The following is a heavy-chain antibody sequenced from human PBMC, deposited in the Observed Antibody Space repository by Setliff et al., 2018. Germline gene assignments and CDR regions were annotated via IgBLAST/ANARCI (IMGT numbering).Heavy chain of an antibody. J-gene: IGHJ5*02. CDR2: IYYRGGT. Sequence: SETLSLTCTVSGCSISSHYWSWIRQPPGKGLEWIGSIYYRGGTNYNPSLKSRVTISVDTSKNQFSLKLSSVTAAATAVYYCARVPAPGGGWSWFDHWGQGTLVTVSS. V-gene: IGHV4-59*11. CDR1: GCSISSHY. CDR3: ARVPAPGGGWSWFDH. D-gene: IGHD6-19*01.